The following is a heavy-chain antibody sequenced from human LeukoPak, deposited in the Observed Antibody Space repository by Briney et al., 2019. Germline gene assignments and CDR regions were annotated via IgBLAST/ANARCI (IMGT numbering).Heavy chain of an antibody. CDR3: AGGSGWLIDY. D-gene: IGHD6-19*01. V-gene: IGHV3-7*01. CDR1: GFTFSNAW. CDR2: IKQEGSEK. J-gene: IGHJ4*02. Sequence: GGSLRLSCAASGFTFSNAWMNWVRQAPGKGLEWVANIKQEGSEKYYVDSVKGRFTISRDNAKNSLYLQMDSLRAEDTAVYYCAGGSGWLIDYWGQGTLVTVSS.